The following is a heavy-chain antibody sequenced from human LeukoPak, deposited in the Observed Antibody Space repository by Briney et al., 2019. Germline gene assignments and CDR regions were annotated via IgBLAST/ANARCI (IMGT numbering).Heavy chain of an antibody. CDR2: ISSSGSTI. Sequence: GGSMRLSCAASGFTFSDYYMSWIRQAPGKGLEWVSYISSSGSTIYYADSVKGRFTISRDNAKNSLYLQMNSLRAEDTAVYYCARHYYGSSGYYYVTVSYYFDYWGQGTLVTVSS. CDR1: GFTFSDYY. V-gene: IGHV3-11*01. J-gene: IGHJ4*02. D-gene: IGHD3-22*01. CDR3: ARHYYGSSGYYYVTVSYYFDY.